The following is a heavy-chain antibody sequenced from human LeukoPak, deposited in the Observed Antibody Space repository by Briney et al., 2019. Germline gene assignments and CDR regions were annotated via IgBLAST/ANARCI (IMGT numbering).Heavy chain of an antibody. CDR1: GGTFSSYA. Sequence: GASVKVSCKASGGTFSSYAINWVRQAPGHGLEWMGRIVPVFSTSNYAQKFQGRVTLTTDESTRTAYMEPSSLRSEDTAVYYCATSSGGIYDSSGYYYNDAFDMWGQGTMVTVSS. CDR3: ATSSGGIYDSSGYYYNDAFDM. D-gene: IGHD3-22*01. CDR2: IVPVFSTS. J-gene: IGHJ3*02. V-gene: IGHV1-69*05.